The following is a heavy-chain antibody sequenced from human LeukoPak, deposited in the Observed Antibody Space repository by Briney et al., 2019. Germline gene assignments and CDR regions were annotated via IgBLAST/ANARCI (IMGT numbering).Heavy chain of an antibody. Sequence: PGGSLRLSCAASGFTLSSYAMNWVRQAPGKGLEWVSSISLTSNDIYYAASVRGRFIISRDNAKNLLSLQMNSLRAEDTALYYCARGDTSLQRNDALDIWGQGTMVSVSS. J-gene: IGHJ3*02. D-gene: IGHD2/OR15-2a*01. CDR3: ARGDTSLQRNDALDI. V-gene: IGHV3-21*01. CDR1: GFTLSSYA. CDR2: ISLTSNDI.